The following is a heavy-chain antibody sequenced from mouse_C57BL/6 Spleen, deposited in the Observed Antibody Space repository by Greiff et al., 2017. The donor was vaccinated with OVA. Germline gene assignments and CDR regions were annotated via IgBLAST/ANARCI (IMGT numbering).Heavy chain of an antibody. J-gene: IGHJ4*01. CDR3: VRHGITTVVASGAMDY. V-gene: IGHV10-1*01. CDR2: IRSKSNNYAT. Sequence: EVQRVESGGGLVQPKGSLKLSCAASGFSFNTYAMNWVRQAPGKGLEWVARIRSKSNNYATYYADSVKDRFTISRDDSESMLYLQMNNLKTEDTAMYYCVRHGITTVVASGAMDYWGQGTSVTVSS. D-gene: IGHD1-1*01. CDR1: GFSFNTYA.